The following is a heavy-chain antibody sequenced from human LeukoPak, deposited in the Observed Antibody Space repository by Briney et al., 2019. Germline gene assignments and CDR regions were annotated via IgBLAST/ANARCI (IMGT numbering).Heavy chain of an antibody. CDR3: TRTHDDWFDP. CDR2: IRSKAYGGTT. CDR1: GFTFGDYA. V-gene: IGHV3-49*04. D-gene: IGHD1-1*01. J-gene: IGHJ5*02. Sequence: GGSLRLSCTASGFTFGDYAMSWVRQAPGKGLEWVGFIRSKAYGGTTVYAASVKGRFTISRDDSKSIAYLQMNSLKTEDTAVYYCTRTHDDWFDPWGQGTLVTVSS.